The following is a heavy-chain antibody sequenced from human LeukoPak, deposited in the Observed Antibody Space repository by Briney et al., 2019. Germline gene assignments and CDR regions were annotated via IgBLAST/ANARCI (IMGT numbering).Heavy chain of an antibody. D-gene: IGHD3-22*01. CDR3: ARAGVDSSGYYPSFLDY. CDR2: INPNSGGT. V-gene: IGHV1-2*06. CDR1: GYSFTSYW. Sequence: GESLKISCKGSGYSFTSYWIGWVRQAPGQGLEWMGRINPNSGGTNYAQKFQGRVTMTRDTSISTAYMELSRLRSDDTAVYYCARAGVDSSGYYPSFLDYWGQGTLVTVSS. J-gene: IGHJ4*02.